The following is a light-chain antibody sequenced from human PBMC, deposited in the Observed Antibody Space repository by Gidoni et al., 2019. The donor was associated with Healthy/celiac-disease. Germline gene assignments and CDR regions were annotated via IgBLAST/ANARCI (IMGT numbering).Light chain of an antibody. V-gene: IGKV1-39*01. CDR2: AAS. Sequence: DIQMTQSPSSLSASVGDRVTITCRASQSISSYLNWYQQKPGKAPKLLIYAASSLQSGVPSRFSSSGSGTDFTLTISSLQPEDFATYYCQQSYSTPRSSFXQXTKLEIK. CDR1: QSISSY. CDR3: QQSYSTPRSS. J-gene: IGKJ2*04.